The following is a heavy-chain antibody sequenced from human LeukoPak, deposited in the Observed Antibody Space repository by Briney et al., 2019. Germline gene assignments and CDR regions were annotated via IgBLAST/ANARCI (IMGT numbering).Heavy chain of an antibody. D-gene: IGHD6-19*01. J-gene: IGHJ4*02. Sequence: PSETLSLTCTVSGGSISSGGYYWSWIRQPPGKGLEWIGYIYHSGSTYYNPSLKSRVTISVDTSKNQFSLKLSSVTAADTAVYYCARGSSGRSLGYWGQGTLVTVSS. V-gene: IGHV4-30-2*01. CDR2: IYHSGST. CDR3: ARGSSGRSLGY. CDR1: GGSISSGGYY.